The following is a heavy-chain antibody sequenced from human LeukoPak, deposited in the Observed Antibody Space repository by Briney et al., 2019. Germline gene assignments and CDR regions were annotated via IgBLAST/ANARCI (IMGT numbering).Heavy chain of an antibody. D-gene: IGHD6-13*01. J-gene: IGHJ4*02. CDR1: GYTFTGYY. CDR3: ARLPSAAGTLDY. CDR2: INPNSGGT. Sequence: ASVKVSCRASGYTFTGYYMHWVRQAPGQGLEWMGRINPNSGGTNYAQKFQGRVTMTRDTSISTAYMELRSLRSDDTAVYYCARLPSAAGTLDYWGQGTLVTVSS. V-gene: IGHV1-2*06.